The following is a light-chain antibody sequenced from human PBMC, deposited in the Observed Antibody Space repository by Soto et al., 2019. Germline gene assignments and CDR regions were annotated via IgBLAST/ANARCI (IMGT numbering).Light chain of an antibody. J-gene: IGKJ5*01. V-gene: IGKV2D-29*01. Sequence: DIVMTQPPLSLSVTPGQPASISCKSSQSLLHSDGKTYLYWYLQKPDQPPQLLIYEVSNRFSGVPYRVSSSGSGTDSARKISRVEAEDVGVYYCMQSIQHPITCGQGTRLEIK. CDR2: EVS. CDR3: MQSIQHPIT. CDR1: QSLLHSDGKTY.